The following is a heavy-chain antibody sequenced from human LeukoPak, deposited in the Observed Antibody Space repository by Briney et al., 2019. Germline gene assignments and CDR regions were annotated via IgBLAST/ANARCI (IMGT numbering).Heavy chain of an antibody. J-gene: IGHJ4*02. Sequence: GGSLRLSCAASGFTFSSYAMSWVRQAPGKGLEWVSAISGSGGSTYYADSVKGRFTISRDNAKNSLYLQMSSLRAEDTAVYYCARDGIGELLHDFDYWGQGTLVTVSS. D-gene: IGHD3-10*01. V-gene: IGHV3-23*01. CDR1: GFTFSSYA. CDR3: ARDGIGELLHDFDY. CDR2: ISGSGGST.